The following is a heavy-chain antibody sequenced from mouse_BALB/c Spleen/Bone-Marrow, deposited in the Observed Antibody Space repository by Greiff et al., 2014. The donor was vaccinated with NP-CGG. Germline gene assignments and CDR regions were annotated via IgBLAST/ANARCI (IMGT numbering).Heavy chain of an antibody. CDR1: GFSLTSYG. V-gene: IGHV2-9*02. Sequence: VKLMESGPGLVAPSQSLSITCTVSGFSLTSYGVHWVRQPPGKGLEWLGVIWAGGSTNYNTTLMSRLSISKDNSKSQVFLKMSSLQTDDTAMYYCARYYYGFLDYWGQGTTLTVSS. D-gene: IGHD1-2*01. J-gene: IGHJ2*01. CDR3: ARYYYGFLDY. CDR2: IWAGGST.